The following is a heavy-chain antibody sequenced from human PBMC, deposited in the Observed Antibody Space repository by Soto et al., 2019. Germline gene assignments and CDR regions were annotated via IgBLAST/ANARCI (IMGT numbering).Heavy chain of an antibody. D-gene: IGHD3-3*01. CDR3: AAVTFFRLLKRLPADFDY. V-gene: IGHV1-58*01. Sequence: QVQVVQSGPEVKKPGPSVKVSCKASGFMFTSSAVQWVRQARGQRLEWIGWLVVGSGNTHYAQHFQERVTMTRDMPTGTAYLELNRLRSECTAVYYCAAVTFFRLLKRLPADFDYWGQGTLVTVS. J-gene: IGHJ4*02. CDR2: LVVGSGNT. CDR1: GFMFTSSA.